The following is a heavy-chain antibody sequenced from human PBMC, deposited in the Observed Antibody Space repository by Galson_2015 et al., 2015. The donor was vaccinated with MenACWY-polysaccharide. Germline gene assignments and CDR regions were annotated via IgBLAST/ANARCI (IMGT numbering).Heavy chain of an antibody. CDR1: GESFSNYY. J-gene: IGHJ6*02. V-gene: IGHV4-34*01. Sequence: SETLSLTCAVYGESFSNYYWNWIRQAPGKGLEWIGEIDFRGRTRYNPSLKSRVTISVDTSKNQFSLHVRSVTAADTAVYFCARSGYCSSTICTGHMDVWGQGTTVTVSS. D-gene: IGHD2-2*01. CDR2: IDFRGRT. CDR3: ARSGYCSSTICTGHMDV.